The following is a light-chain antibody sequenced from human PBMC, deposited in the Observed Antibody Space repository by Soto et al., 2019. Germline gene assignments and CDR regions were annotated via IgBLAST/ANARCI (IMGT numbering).Light chain of an antibody. CDR1: QSVNSSY. J-gene: IGKJ1*01. CDR2: GAS. V-gene: IGKV3-20*01. CDR3: QQYGNSPQT. Sequence: EIVLTQFPGTLSLSPGERVTLSCRASQSVNSSYLAWYQHKPGQAPRLLIYGASTRDTGIPDRFSGSGSGTDFTLTIARLEPGDFAVYYCQQYGNSPQTFGRGTKV.